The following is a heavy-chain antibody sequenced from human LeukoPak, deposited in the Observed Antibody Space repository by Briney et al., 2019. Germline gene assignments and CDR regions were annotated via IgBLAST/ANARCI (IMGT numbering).Heavy chain of an antibody. CDR2: ISVSGDST. J-gene: IGHJ3*01. CDR1: GFTFSNYA. D-gene: IGHD3-3*01. CDR3: AKDYFGVIPDAFDV. Sequence: GGSLRLSCAASGFTFSNYAMTWARQAPGKGLEWVSAISVSGDSTYYADSVKGRFAISRDNSQNTLHLQMNSLRADDTALYFCAKDYFGVIPDAFDVWGQGTMVTASS. V-gene: IGHV3-23*01.